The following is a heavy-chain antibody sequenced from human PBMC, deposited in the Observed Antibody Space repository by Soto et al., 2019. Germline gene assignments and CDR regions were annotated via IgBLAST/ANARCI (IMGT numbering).Heavy chain of an antibody. D-gene: IGHD3-16*01. CDR1: GFSVNNY. CDR3: ASAPSVLYDY. V-gene: IGHV3-53*01. Sequence: PGGSLRLSCAASGFSVNNYMSWVRQAPGKGLEWVSVMYSGDGTWYTDSVKGRFTISRDNSKNTLYLQMNSLRAEDTALYYCASAPSVLYDYWGQGTLVTVSS. J-gene: IGHJ4*02. CDR2: MYSGDGT.